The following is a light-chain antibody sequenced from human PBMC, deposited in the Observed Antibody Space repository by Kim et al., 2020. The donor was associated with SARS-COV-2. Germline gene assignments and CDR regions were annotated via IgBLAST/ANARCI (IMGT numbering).Light chain of an antibody. CDR3: AAWDDSLNGYV. Sequence: QSVLTQPPSSSGTPGQRVTISCSGSSSNIGSHTVNWYQQLPGTAPKLLIYTNNQRPSGVPDRFSGSKSGTSASLAISGLQSEDEAYYYCAAWDDSLNGYVFGTGTKVTVL. CDR2: TNN. V-gene: IGLV1-44*01. CDR1: SSNIGSHT. J-gene: IGLJ1*01.